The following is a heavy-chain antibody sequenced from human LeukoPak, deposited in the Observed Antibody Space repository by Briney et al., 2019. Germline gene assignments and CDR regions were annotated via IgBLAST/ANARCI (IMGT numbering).Heavy chain of an antibody. J-gene: IGHJ4*02. Sequence: GGSLRLSCAASGFKFSSYTMYWVRQASGKGREWVSSISTSSNYIYYADSVKGRFTISRDNAKNSLYLQMNSLRAEDTAVYYCARLFDYGDYRAERYWGQGTLVTVSS. V-gene: IGHV3-21*01. D-gene: IGHD4-17*01. CDR3: ARLFDYGDYRAERY. CDR1: GFKFSSYT. CDR2: ISTSSNYI.